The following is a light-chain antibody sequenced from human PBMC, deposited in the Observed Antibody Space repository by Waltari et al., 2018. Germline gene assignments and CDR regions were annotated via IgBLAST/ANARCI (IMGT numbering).Light chain of an antibody. Sequence: EIVLTQSPGTLSLSPGEGATLSCRASQSVNSYLAWYQQKPGQAPRLLIYGASTRATGIPDRFSGGGSGTDCTLTITSLEPEDFAVYYCQQYGSSPPDTFGGGTKVEIE. CDR2: GAS. CDR3: QQYGSSPPDT. V-gene: IGKV3-20*01. J-gene: IGKJ4*01. CDR1: QSVNSY.